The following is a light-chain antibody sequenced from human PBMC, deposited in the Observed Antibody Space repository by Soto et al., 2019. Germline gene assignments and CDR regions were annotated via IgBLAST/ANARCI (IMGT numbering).Light chain of an antibody. CDR3: QSYDSIMSVLWV. Sequence: QSVLTQPPSVSEAQVQSVPIYCTGSSSNIGAGYDVLWYQQHPGADPNRIIYGTNIRPSGVPDHFSGSKSCTSATLPITGLQAEDEADYYFQSYDSIMSVLWVFGGGTKLTVL. CDR2: GTN. CDR1: SSNIGAGYD. V-gene: IGLV1-40*01. J-gene: IGLJ3*02.